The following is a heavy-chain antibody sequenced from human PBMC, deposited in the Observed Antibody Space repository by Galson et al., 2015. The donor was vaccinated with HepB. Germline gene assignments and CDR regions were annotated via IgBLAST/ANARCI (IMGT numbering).Heavy chain of an antibody. Sequence: SVKVSCKASGGTFSSYGISWVRQAPGQGLEWMGWISAYNGNTDYAQKLQGGVTMTTDTSTSTAYMELRSLRSDDTAVYYCARAFSYSSGWYPYYYYMDVWGKGTTVTVSS. J-gene: IGHJ6*03. CDR1: GGTFSSYG. V-gene: IGHV1-18*01. CDR2: ISAYNGNT. D-gene: IGHD6-19*01. CDR3: ARAFSYSSGWYPYYYYMDV.